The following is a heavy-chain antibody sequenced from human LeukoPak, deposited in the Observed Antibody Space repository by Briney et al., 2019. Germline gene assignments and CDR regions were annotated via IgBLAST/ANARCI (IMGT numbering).Heavy chain of an antibody. CDR2: ISYDGSNK. CDR3: ARGSYYGGDYFDY. D-gene: IGHD1-26*01. CDR1: GFTFSSYA. Sequence: GGSLRLSCAASGFTFSSYAMHWVRQAPGKGLEWVAVISYDGSNKYYADSVKGRFTISRDNAKNSLYLQMNSLRAEDTAVYYCARGSYYGGDYFDYWGQGTLVTVSS. J-gene: IGHJ4*02. V-gene: IGHV3-30*04.